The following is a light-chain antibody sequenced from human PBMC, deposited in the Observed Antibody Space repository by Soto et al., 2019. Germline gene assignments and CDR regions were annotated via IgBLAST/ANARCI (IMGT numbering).Light chain of an antibody. V-gene: IGLV2-14*01. CDR1: SSDVGGYNY. CDR2: AVS. CDR3: SSYTSTSTLVV. Sequence: QSALTQPASVSGSPGQSITISCTGSSSDVGGYNYVSWYQQHPGKVPKLMIYAVSNRPSGVSSRFSGSKSGNTASLTISGLQAEDEADYHCSSYTSTSTLVVFGGGTKLTVL. J-gene: IGLJ2*01.